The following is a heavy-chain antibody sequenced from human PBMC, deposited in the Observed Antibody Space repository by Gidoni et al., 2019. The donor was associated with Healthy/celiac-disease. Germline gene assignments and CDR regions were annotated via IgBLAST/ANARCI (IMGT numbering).Heavy chain of an antibody. V-gene: IGHV4-61*02. CDR1: GGSITSGSYY. CDR2: IYTSGST. J-gene: IGHJ6*02. CDR3: ARVRRYSYGFTNYGMDV. Sequence: QVQLQESGPGLVKPSQTLSLTCTVSGGSITSGSYYWSWIRPPAGKGLEWIGRIYTSGSTNYNPSLKSRVTMSVDTSKNQFSLKLSSVTAADTAVYYCARVRRYSYGFTNYGMDVWGQGTTVTVSS. D-gene: IGHD5-18*01.